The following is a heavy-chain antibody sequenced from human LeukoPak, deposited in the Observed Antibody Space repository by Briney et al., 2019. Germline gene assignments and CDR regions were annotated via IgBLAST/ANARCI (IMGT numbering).Heavy chain of an antibody. Sequence: ASVKVSCKASGYTFTSYGISWVRQAPGQGLEWMGWISAYNGNTNYAQKLQGRVTMTTDTSTSTAYMELRSLRSDDTAVYYCARDYYDSSGYWEPHYWGQGTLVTVSS. J-gene: IGHJ4*02. D-gene: IGHD3-22*01. CDR3: ARDYYDSSGYWEPHY. CDR1: GYTFTSYG. V-gene: IGHV1-18*01. CDR2: ISAYNGNT.